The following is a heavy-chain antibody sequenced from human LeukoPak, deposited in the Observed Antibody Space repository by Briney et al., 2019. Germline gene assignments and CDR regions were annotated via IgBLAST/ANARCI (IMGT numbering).Heavy chain of an antibody. CDR1: GFTFSSYW. CDR2: INSDGSST. Sequence: GGSLRLSCAASGFTFSSYWMHWVRQAPGKGLVWVSRINSDGSSTSYADSVKGRFTISRDNSKNTLYLQMNSLRAEDTAVYYCAKDHPYDFRVMDVWGQGTTVTVSS. V-gene: IGHV3-74*01. D-gene: IGHD3-3*01. J-gene: IGHJ6*02. CDR3: AKDHPYDFRVMDV.